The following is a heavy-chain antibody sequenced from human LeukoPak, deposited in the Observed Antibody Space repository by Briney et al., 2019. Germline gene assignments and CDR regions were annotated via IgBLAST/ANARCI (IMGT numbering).Heavy chain of an antibody. CDR1: GFTFTSFW. D-gene: IGHD3-16*02. CDR2: INNDGSGT. J-gene: IGHJ4*02. CDR3: ARGNSFSYPD. V-gene: IGHV3-74*01. Sequence: PGGSLRLSCAASGFTFTSFWMHWVRQAPGQGLVWVSRINNDGSGTSYADSVKGRLTISRDNAKNTLFLQMNSLRAEDTAVYYCARGNSFSYPDWGQGTLVTVSS.